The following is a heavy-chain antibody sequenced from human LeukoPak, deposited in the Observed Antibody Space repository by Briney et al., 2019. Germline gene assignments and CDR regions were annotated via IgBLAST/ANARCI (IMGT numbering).Heavy chain of an antibody. J-gene: IGHJ4*02. Sequence: ASVKVSCKASGYTFTSYAMHWVRQAPGQRLEWMGWINAGSGNTKYSQKFQGRVTITRDTSASTAYMELSSLRSEDTAVYYCARAGYYDFWSGYYPYWGQGTLVTVSS. V-gene: IGHV1-3*01. CDR1: GYTFTSYA. CDR3: ARAGYYDFWSGYYPY. CDR2: INAGSGNT. D-gene: IGHD3-3*01.